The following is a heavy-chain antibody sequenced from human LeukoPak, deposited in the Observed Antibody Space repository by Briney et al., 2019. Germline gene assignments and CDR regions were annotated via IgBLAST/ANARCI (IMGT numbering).Heavy chain of an antibody. Sequence: ASVKVSCKASGYTFTSYYMHWVRQAPGQGLEWMGIINPSGGSTSYAQKFQGRVTMTRDMSTSTVYMELSSLRSDDTAVYYCASTGSSSSWFYYYYYMDVWGKGTTVTVSS. V-gene: IGHV1-46*01. D-gene: IGHD6-13*01. CDR1: GYTFTSYY. CDR3: ASTGSSSSWFYYYYYMDV. CDR2: INPSGGST. J-gene: IGHJ6*03.